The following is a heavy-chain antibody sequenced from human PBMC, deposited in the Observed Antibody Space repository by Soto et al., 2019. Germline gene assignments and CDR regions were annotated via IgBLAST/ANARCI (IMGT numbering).Heavy chain of an antibody. CDR2: IDPSDSYT. D-gene: IGHD3-3*01. J-gene: IGHJ4*02. Sequence: GESLKISCKGSGYSFTSYWISWVRQIPGKGLEWMGRIDPSDSYTNYSPSFQGHVTISADRSISTAYLQWSSLKASDTAMYYCARLRGRYDFWSGYLIFDYWGQGTLVTVSS. V-gene: IGHV5-10-1*01. CDR1: GYSFTSYW. CDR3: ARLRGRYDFWSGYLIFDY.